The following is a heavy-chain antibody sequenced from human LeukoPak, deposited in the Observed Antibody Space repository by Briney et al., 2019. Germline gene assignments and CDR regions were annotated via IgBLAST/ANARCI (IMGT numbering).Heavy chain of an antibody. CDR3: ARDRRYDSSGYYLRYNWFDP. V-gene: IGHV1-18*01. J-gene: IGHJ5*02. D-gene: IGHD3-22*01. CDR1: GYTFTSYG. CDR2: ISAYNGNT. Sequence: AASVKVSCKASGYTFTSYGISWVRQAPGQGLGWMGWISAYNGNTNYAQKLQGRVSMTTDTSTSTAYMELRSLRSDDTAVYYCARDRRYDSSGYYLRYNWFDPWGQGTLVTVSS.